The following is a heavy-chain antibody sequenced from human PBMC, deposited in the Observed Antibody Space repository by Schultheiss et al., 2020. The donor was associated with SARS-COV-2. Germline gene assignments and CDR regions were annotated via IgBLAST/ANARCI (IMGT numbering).Heavy chain of an antibody. CDR3: ARGSGYDEDYYYYYMDV. Sequence: GGSLRLSCAASGFTFSSYAMHWVRQAPGKGLEWVSAISGSGGSTYYADSVKGRFTISRDNSKNTLYLQMNSLRAEDTAVYYCARGSGYDEDYYYYYMDVWGKGTTVTVSS. V-gene: IGHV3-23*01. CDR1: GFTFSSYA. CDR2: ISGSGGST. D-gene: IGHD5-12*01. J-gene: IGHJ6*03.